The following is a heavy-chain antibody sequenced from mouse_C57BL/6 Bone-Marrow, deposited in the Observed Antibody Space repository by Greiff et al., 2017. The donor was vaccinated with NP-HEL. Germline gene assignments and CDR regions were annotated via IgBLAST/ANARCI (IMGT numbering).Heavy chain of an antibody. J-gene: IGHJ2*01. CDR1: GYTFTSYW. Sequence: QVQLQQPGAELVKPGASVKLSCKASGYTFTSYWMHWVKQRPGRGLEWIGRIDPNSGGTKYNEKFKSKATLTVDKPSSPAYMQLSSLTSEDSAVYYCASYYYGSSYGRDFDYWGQGTTLTVSS. CDR3: ASYYYGSSYGRDFDY. CDR2: IDPNSGGT. D-gene: IGHD1-1*01. V-gene: IGHV1-72*01.